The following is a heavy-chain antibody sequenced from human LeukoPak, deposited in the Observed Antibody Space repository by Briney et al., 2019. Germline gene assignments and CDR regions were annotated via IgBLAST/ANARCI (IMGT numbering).Heavy chain of an antibody. D-gene: IGHD3-9*01. CDR3: ASFGASDFDILTCWFVP. CDR2: IYYSGST. Sequence: SETLSLTCTVSGGSISSYYWSWIRQPPGKGLEWIGYIYYSGSTNYNPSLKSRVTISVDTSKNQFSLKLITVTAADTAVYYCASFGASDFDILTCWFVPWGHGTLVTISS. CDR1: GGSISSYY. V-gene: IGHV4-59*01. J-gene: IGHJ5*02.